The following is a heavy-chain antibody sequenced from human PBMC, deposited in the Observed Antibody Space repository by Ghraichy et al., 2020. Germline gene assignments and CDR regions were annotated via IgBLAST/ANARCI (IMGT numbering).Heavy chain of an antibody. CDR1: GFTFSSYS. J-gene: IGHJ5*02. D-gene: IGHD6-19*01. CDR2: ISSGSTTI. V-gene: IGHV3-48*01. Sequence: GGSLRLSCAASGFTFSSYSMNWVRQAPGKGLEWVSSISSGSTTIYYADSVKGRFTISRDNAKSSLYLQMNSLRAEDTAVYYCARGVAVAAFDPWGQGTLVTVSS. CDR3: ARGVAVAAFDP.